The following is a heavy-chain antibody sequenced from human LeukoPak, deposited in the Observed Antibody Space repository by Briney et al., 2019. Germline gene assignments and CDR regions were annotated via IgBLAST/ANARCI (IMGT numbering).Heavy chain of an antibody. J-gene: IGHJ5*02. CDR3: TFLIAVAGNWFDP. V-gene: IGHV3-73*01. CDR2: IRSKANSYAT. D-gene: IGHD6-19*01. Sequence: GGSLRLSCATSGFTFSGSAMHWVRQASGKGPEWVGRIRSKANSYATAYAASVKGRFTISRDDSKNTAYLQMNSLKTEDTAVYYCTFLIAVAGNWFDPWGQGTLVTVSS. CDR1: GFTFSGSA.